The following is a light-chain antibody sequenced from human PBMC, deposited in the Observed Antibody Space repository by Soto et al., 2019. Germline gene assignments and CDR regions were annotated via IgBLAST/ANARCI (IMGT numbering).Light chain of an antibody. J-gene: IGKJ5*01. CDR1: QSISRC. CDR3: QQYNNWPIT. V-gene: IGKV3D-15*01. Sequence: EIVMTQCPATLSVYPGDRATLSCRARQSISRCLAWYQQKPGQAPRLLIYGASTRASDTPARFSGSGSVTEFALTISSLQSEDFAVYYCQQYNNWPITFGQGRRLEIK. CDR2: GAS.